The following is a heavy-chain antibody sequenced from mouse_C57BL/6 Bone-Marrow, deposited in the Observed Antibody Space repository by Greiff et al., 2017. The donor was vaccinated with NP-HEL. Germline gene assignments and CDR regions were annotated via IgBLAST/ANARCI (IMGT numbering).Heavy chain of an antibody. CDR3: AIEYFDV. CDR1: GSTFPSSL. J-gene: IGHJ1*03. CDR2: IYPGSGST. V-gene: IGHV1-55*01. Sequence: VPLPPPVAALVHPGASVPLSCTASGSTFPSSLLTCLTQRPGPVLAWIGDIYPGSGSTKYNEKFKSKATLTVDTSSSTAYMQLSSLTSEDSAVYYCAIEYFDVWGTGTTVTVSS.